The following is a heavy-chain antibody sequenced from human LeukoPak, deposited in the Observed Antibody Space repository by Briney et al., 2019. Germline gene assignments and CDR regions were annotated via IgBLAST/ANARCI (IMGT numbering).Heavy chain of an antibody. J-gene: IGHJ6*02. Sequence: GGSLRLSCAASGFTFSSYAMHWVRQAPGKGLEWVAVISYDGSNKYYADSVKGRFTISRDNSKNTLYLQMNSLRAEVTAVYYCAREVVAATQYYYYGMDVWGQGTTVTVSS. CDR1: GFTFSSYA. CDR3: AREVVAATQYYYYGMDV. CDR2: ISYDGSNK. V-gene: IGHV3-30-3*01. D-gene: IGHD2-15*01.